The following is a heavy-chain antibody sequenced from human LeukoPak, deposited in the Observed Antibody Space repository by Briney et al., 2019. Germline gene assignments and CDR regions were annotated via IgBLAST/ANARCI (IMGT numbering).Heavy chain of an antibody. V-gene: IGHV1-46*01. D-gene: IGHD3-9*01. CDR3: ARDLQAPGNHYDILTGYSD. CDR1: GYTFTSYY. CDR2: INPSGGST. J-gene: IGHJ4*02. Sequence: ASVKVSCKASGYTFTSYYMHWVRQAPGQGLEWMGIINPSGGSTSYAQKFQGRVTMTWDTSTSTVYMELSSLRSEDTAVYYCARDLQAPGNHYDILTGYSDWGQGTLVTVSS.